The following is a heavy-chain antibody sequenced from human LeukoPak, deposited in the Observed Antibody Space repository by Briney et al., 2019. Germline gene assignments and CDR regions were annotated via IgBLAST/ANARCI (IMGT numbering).Heavy chain of an antibody. D-gene: IGHD5-12*01. J-gene: IGHJ4*02. CDR2: VYPGDSDT. Sequence: GESLKISCKGSGYSFTSYWIGWVRQMPGKGLEWMGIVYPGDSDTRYSPSFQGRVTMSADKSISTAYLQWSSLKASDTAMYYCARRTSGYDLDYWGQGTLVTVSS. CDR3: ARRTSGYDLDY. V-gene: IGHV5-51*01. CDR1: GYSFTSYW.